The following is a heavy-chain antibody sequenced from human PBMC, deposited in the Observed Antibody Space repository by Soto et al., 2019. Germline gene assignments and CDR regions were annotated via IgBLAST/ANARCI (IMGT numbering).Heavy chain of an antibody. V-gene: IGHV3-30*18. J-gene: IGHJ6*02. CDR3: GKDTLDRSGGDCPLYYYYGMDV. CDR2: ISNDGNNK. D-gene: IGHD2-21*02. CDR1: GFTFRSYG. Sequence: SLRLSCATSGFTFRSYGMHWVRQAPGKGLEWLAVISNDGNNKFFADSVKGRLTLSRDNARNTLYLQINSLRAEDTAVYFCGKDTLDRSGGDCPLYYYYGMDVWGQGTTVTV.